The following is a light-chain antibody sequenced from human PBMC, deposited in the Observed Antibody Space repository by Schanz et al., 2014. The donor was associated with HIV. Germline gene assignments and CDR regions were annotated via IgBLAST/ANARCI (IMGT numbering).Light chain of an antibody. CDR2: DAS. V-gene: IGKV3D-20*01. CDR1: QSVSGNY. CDR3: QHYGDSRGT. Sequence: VLTQSPVTLSLSPGETATLSCGASQSVSGNYLAWYQQKPGLAPRLLIYDASRRAAGIPDRFSGGGSGTDFTLTISGLEPEDFAVYYCQHYGDSRGTFGGGTEVDIK. J-gene: IGKJ4*01.